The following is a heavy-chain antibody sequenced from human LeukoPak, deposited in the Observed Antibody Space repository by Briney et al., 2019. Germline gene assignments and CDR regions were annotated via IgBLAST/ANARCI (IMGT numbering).Heavy chain of an antibody. D-gene: IGHD3-10*01. CDR3: ARGILWFGEDYYGMDV. CDR2: IIPIFGTA. J-gene: IGHJ6*04. V-gene: IGHV1-69*06. CDR1: GGTFSSYA. Sequence: SVKVSCKASGGTFSSYAISWVRQAPGQGLEWMGGIIPIFGTANYAQKFQGRVTITADKSTSTAYMELSSLRSEDTAVYYCARGILWFGEDYYGMDVWGKGTTVTVPS.